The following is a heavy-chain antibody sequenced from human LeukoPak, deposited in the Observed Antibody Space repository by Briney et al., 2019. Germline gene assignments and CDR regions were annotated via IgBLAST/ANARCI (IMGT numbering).Heavy chain of an antibody. D-gene: IGHD1-7*01. V-gene: IGHV3-7*01. CDR2: INKDGSEK. CDR1: GFIFSRYW. J-gene: IGHJ4*02. CDR3: AREDDWNYEDY. Sequence: GGSLRLSCAASGFIFSRYWMSWVRQAPGKGLEWVANINKDGSEKYYVDSVKGRFTISRDNAKNSLYLQMNSLRAEDTAVYYCAREDDWNYEDYWGQGTLVTVSS.